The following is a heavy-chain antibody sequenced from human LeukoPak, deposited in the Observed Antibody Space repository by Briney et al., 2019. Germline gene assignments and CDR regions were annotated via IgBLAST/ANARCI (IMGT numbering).Heavy chain of an antibody. D-gene: IGHD3-10*01. V-gene: IGHV3-33*06. CDR3: AKDWGYATMVSYYFDY. CDR2: IWYDGNNK. CDR1: GFTFSGYG. J-gene: IGHJ4*02. Sequence: GGSLRLSCAASGFTFSGYGMHWVRQAPDKGLEWVAVIWYDGNNKYYADSVKGRFTISRDNPKNTLYLQMNSLRAEDTAVYYCAKDWGYATMVSYYFDYWGQGALVTVSS.